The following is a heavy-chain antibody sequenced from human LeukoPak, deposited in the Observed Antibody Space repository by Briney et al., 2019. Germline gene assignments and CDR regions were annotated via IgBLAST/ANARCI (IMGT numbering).Heavy chain of an antibody. D-gene: IGHD5-12*01. CDR3: AREGYEAPWYFDY. V-gene: IGHV1-69*04. CDR1: GGTFSSYA. J-gene: IGHJ4*02. Sequence: SVKVSCKASGGTFSSYAISWVRQAPGQGLEWMGRIIPILGIANYAQKFQGRVTITADKSTSTAYMELRSLRSDDTAVYYCAREGYEAPWYFDYWGQGTLVTVSS. CDR2: IIPILGIA.